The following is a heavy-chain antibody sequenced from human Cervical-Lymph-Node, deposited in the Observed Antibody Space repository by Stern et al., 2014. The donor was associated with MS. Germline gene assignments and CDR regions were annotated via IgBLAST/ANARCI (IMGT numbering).Heavy chain of an antibody. Sequence: QMQLVQSGAEVQKPASSVKVSCRASGGTFSSSDISWVRQAPGQGLEWNGGISPIIGTANYAQRYQGRVTITADESTSTAYMELSSLRFEDTAIYYCALGGFGHYFEYWGQGTLVTVSS. J-gene: IGHJ4*02. CDR3: ALGGFGHYFEY. CDR1: GGTFSSSD. D-gene: IGHD3-10*01. CDR2: ISPIIGTA. V-gene: IGHV1-69*01.